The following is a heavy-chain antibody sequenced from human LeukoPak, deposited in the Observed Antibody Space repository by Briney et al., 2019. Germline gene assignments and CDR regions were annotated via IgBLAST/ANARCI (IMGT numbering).Heavy chain of an antibody. V-gene: IGHV3-30-3*01. CDR2: ISYDGSNK. CDR1: GFTFSSYA. J-gene: IGHJ4*02. CDR3: ARDQEHIVVVTAIWY. D-gene: IGHD2-21*02. Sequence: GGSLRLSCAASGFTFSSYAMHWDRQAPGKGLEWVAVISYDGSNKYYADSVKGRFTISRDNSKNTLYLQMNSLRAEDTAVYYCARDQEHIVVVTAIWYWGQGTLVTASS.